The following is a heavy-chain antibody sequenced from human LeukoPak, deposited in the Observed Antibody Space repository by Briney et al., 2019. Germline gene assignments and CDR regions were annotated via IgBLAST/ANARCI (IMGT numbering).Heavy chain of an antibody. J-gene: IGHJ4*02. V-gene: IGHV4-39*07. Sequence: PSETLSLTCTVSGGSISSSSYYWGWLRQPPGNGLEWIGSIYYSGSTYYNPSLKSRVTISVDTSENQFSLKLSSVTAADTAVYYCARGALTFGGVIVTYFDYWGQGTLVTVSS. CDR2: IYYSGST. CDR3: ARGALTFGGVIVTYFDY. D-gene: IGHD3-16*02. CDR1: GGSISSSSYY.